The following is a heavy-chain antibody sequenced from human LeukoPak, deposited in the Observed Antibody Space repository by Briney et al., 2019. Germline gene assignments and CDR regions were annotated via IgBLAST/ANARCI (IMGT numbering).Heavy chain of an antibody. J-gene: IGHJ4*02. Sequence: ASVKVSCKVSGYTLTELSMHWVRQAPGKGLEWMGGFDPEDGETIYAQKFQGRVTMTEGTSTDTAYMELSSLRSEDTAVYYCATANSGSYDSALDYWGQGTLVTVSS. D-gene: IGHD1-26*01. CDR1: GYTLTELS. V-gene: IGHV1-24*01. CDR3: ATANSGSYDSALDY. CDR2: FDPEDGET.